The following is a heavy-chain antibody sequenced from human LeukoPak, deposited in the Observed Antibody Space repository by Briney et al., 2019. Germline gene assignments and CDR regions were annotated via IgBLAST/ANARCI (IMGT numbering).Heavy chain of an antibody. V-gene: IGHV1-69*04. J-gene: IGHJ4*02. CDR2: SIPILGIA. CDR1: GGTFSSYA. D-gene: IGHD2-15*01. CDR3: ARGSCSGGSCYPALAYYFDY. Sequence: AVKVSCKASGGTFSSYAIRGVRQAPGRGVEWMGRSIPILGIANYAQKFQGRVTITADKSTRTAYMELSSLRSEDTAVYYCARGSCSGGSCYPALAYYFDYWGQGTLVTVSS.